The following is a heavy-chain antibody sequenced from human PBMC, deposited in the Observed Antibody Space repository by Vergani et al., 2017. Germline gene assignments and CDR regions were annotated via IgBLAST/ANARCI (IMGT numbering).Heavy chain of an antibody. CDR1: GGSVSSGSYY. D-gene: IGHD6-13*01. Sequence: QVQLQDSGPGLVKPSETLSLTCTVSGGSVSSGSYYWSWIRQPPGKGLEWIGYIYYSGSTNYNPSLKSRVTISVDTSKNQFSLKLSSVTAADTAVYYCARVEIAAASHNWFDPWGQGTLVTVSS. CDR3: ARVEIAAASHNWFDP. V-gene: IGHV4-61*01. J-gene: IGHJ5*02. CDR2: IYYSGST.